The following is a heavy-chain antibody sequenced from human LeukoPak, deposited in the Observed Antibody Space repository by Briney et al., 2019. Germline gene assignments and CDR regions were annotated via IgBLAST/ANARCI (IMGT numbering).Heavy chain of an antibody. Sequence: GGSLRLSCAASGFTFSSYAMSWVRQAPGKGLEWVSAISGSGGSTYYADSVKGRFTISRDNSKNTLYLQMNSLRAEDTAVYYCAREGAILRYFDWRAGMDVWGQRTTFTVSS. D-gene: IGHD3-9*01. CDR2: ISGSGGST. CDR1: GFTFSSYA. J-gene: IGHJ6*02. CDR3: AREGAILRYFDWRAGMDV. V-gene: IGHV3-23*01.